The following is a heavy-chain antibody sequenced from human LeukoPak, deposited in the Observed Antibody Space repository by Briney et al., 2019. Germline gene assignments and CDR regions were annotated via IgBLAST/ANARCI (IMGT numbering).Heavy chain of an antibody. V-gene: IGHV3-20*01. Sequence: GGSLRLSCAASGFTFDDYGMSWVRQAPGKGLEWVSGINWNGGSTGYADSVKGRFTISRDNARNSLYLQMNSLRAEDTALYHCARGSGYDPNWFDPWGQGTLVTVSS. J-gene: IGHJ5*02. CDR3: ARGSGYDPNWFDP. CDR2: INWNGGST. D-gene: IGHD5-12*01. CDR1: GFTFDDYG.